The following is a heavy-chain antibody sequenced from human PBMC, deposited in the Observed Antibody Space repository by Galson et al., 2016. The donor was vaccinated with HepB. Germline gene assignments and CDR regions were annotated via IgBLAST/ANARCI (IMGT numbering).Heavy chain of an antibody. J-gene: IGHJ6*02. CDR2: ISRNSGSI. Sequence: SLRLSCAASGFTFGDYAMHWVRQAPGKGLEWVSGISRNSGSIDYADSVKGRFTISSDNAKNSLYMQMNSLRTEDTALYYCTKDTRPRMAPRSDSICGMDVWGQGTTVTVSS. CDR1: GFTFGDYA. D-gene: IGHD4-11*01. V-gene: IGHV3-9*01. CDR3: TKDTRPRMAPRSDSICGMDV.